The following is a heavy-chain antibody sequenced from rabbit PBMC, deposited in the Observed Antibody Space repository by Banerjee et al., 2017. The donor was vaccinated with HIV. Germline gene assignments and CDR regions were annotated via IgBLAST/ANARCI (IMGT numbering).Heavy chain of an antibody. CDR1: GFSFSSSYY. V-gene: IGHV1S45*01. J-gene: IGHJ4*01. CDR2: IFTGSSSTT. Sequence: QEQLEESGGGLVKPEGSLTLTCTASGFSFSSSYYMCWVRQAPGKGLEWIACIFTGSSSTTWYASWAKGRFTISKTSSTTVTLQMTSLTAADTATYFCASDYYGSGDYWGDFKLWGPGTLVTVS. CDR3: ASDYYGSGDYWGDFKL. D-gene: IGHD1-1*01.